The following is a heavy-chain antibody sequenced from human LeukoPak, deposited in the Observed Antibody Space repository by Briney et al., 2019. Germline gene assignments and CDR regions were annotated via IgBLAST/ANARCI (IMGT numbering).Heavy chain of an antibody. D-gene: IGHD2-2*01. CDR3: ARGCSSTSCYGEWYFDY. CDR2: MNPNSGNT. Sequence: NXVRQXTGXXXEWMGWMNPNSGNTGYAQKFQGRVTMTRNTSISTAYMELSSLRSEDTAVYYCARGCSSTSCYGEWYFDYWGQGTLVTVSS. V-gene: IGHV1-8*01. J-gene: IGHJ4*02.